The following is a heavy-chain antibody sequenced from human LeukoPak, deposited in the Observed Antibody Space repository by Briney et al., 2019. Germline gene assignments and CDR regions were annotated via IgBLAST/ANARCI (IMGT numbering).Heavy chain of an antibody. D-gene: IGHD1-26*01. CDR3: ASSGSYRFDY. CDR2: ITASGTAM. V-gene: IGHV3-48*02. Sequence: PGGSLGLSCAASGFTFSSYSMNWVRQAPGKGLEWVSHITASGTAMFYADSVKGRFIISRDNAKNSLYLQMNSLRDEDTAVYYCASSGSYRFDYWGQGTLVTVSS. J-gene: IGHJ4*02. CDR1: GFTFSSYS.